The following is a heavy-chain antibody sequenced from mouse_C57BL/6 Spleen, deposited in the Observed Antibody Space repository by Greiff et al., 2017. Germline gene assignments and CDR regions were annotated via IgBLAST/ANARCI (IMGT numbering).Heavy chain of an antibody. CDR3: ARGDYYGSRRYYFDY. Sequence: VQLQQSGAELMKPGASVKLSCKATGYTFTGYWIAWVKQRPGHGLEWIGEILPGSGSTNYNEKFKGKATFTADTSSNTAYMQLSSLITEDSAIYYGARGDYYGSRRYYFDYWGQGTTLTVSS. CDR1: GYTFTGYW. V-gene: IGHV1-9*01. D-gene: IGHD1-1*01. J-gene: IGHJ2*01. CDR2: ILPGSGST.